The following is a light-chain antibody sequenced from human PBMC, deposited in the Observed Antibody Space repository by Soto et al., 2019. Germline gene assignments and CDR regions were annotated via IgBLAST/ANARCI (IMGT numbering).Light chain of an antibody. CDR1: QSVSSN. CDR2: GAS. V-gene: IGKV3-15*01. Sequence: EIVMTQSPATLSVSPGERATLSCRASQSVSSNLAWYQQKPGQAPRLLIYGASTRATGIPARFSGSGSGTEFTLTISSLQSEDFAVYYWQQYNNWPQTFGHGTKLEIK. CDR3: QQYNNWPQT. J-gene: IGKJ2*01.